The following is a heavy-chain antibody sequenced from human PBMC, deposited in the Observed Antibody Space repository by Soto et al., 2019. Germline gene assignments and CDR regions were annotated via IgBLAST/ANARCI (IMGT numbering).Heavy chain of an antibody. D-gene: IGHD1-26*01. CDR1: GFTFSIYG. J-gene: IGHJ5*02. CDR2: ISKDGSKK. V-gene: IGHV3-30*18. CDR3: AKDRAIVGGSVNWFDP. Sequence: GGSLRLSCAASGFTFSIYGMHWVRQAPGKGLEWVAVISKDGSKKYYADSVKGRFTISRDNSKNTLYLQMNSLRAEDTAVYYCAKDRAIVGGSVNWFDPWGQGTLVTAPQ.